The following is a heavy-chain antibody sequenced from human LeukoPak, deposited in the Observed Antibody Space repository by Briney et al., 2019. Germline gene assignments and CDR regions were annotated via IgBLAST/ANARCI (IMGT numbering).Heavy chain of an antibody. CDR2: INPNSGGT. CDR1: GYTFTGYY. CDR3: AREVMATIHFDY. V-gene: IGHV1-2*02. D-gene: IGHD5-24*01. J-gene: IGHJ4*02. Sequence: ASVKVSCKASGYTFTGYYIHWVRPAPGQGLEWMGWINPNSGGTNYAQKFQGRVTMTRDTSISTAYMELSRLRSDDTAVYYCAREVMATIHFDYWGQGTLVTVSS.